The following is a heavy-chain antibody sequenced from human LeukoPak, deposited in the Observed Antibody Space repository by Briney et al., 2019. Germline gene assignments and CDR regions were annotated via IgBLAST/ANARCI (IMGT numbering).Heavy chain of an antibody. D-gene: IGHD6-13*01. J-gene: IGHJ4*02. CDR1: GFTFSTYG. CDR3: ACSYSSSWPEIDY. CDR2: IYSGGKT. Sequence: GGSLRLSCAASGFTFSTYGMHWVRQAPGKGLEWVSVIYSGGKTYYTDSVKGRFTISRDNSENTLYLQMNSLRGEDTAVYYCACSYSSSWPEIDYWGQGTLVTVSS. V-gene: IGHV3-66*01.